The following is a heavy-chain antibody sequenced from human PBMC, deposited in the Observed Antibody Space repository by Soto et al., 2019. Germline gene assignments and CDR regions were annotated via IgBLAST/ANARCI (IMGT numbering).Heavy chain of an antibody. CDR3: AREDSWARGCSGGSCYVDY. CDR1: GFTFSSYA. J-gene: IGHJ4*02. Sequence: GGSLRLSCAASGFTFSSYAMHWVRQAPGKGLEYVSAISSNGGSTYYANYVKGRFTISRDNSKNTLYLKMGSLRAEDMAVYYCAREDSWARGCSGGSCYVDYWGQGTLVTVSS. V-gene: IGHV3-64*01. D-gene: IGHD2-15*01. CDR2: ISSNGGST.